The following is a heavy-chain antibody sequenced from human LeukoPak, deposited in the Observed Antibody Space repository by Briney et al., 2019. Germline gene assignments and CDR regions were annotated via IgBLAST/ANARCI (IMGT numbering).Heavy chain of an antibody. CDR2: IYYSGST. J-gene: IGHJ4*02. Sequence: SSETLSLTCTVSGGSISSYYWSWIRQPPGKGLEWIGYIYYSGSTNYNPSLKSRVTISVDTSKNQFSLKLSSVTAADTAVYYCAADDYDSSGYYRTYFDYWGQGTLVTVSS. CDR3: AADDYDSSGYYRTYFDY. CDR1: GGSISSYY. V-gene: IGHV4-59*01. D-gene: IGHD3-22*01.